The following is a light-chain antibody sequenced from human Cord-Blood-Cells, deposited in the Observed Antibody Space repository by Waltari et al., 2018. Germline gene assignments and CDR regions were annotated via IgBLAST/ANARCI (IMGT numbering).Light chain of an antibody. V-gene: IGLV2-23*01. Sequence: QSALTQPASVSGSPGQSITISCTGTSSDVGRYNLFSWYQQHPGKAPKHMIYEGSKRPSGVSNRFSGSKSGNTASLTISGLQAEDEADYYCCSYAGSSTWVFGGGTKLTVL. J-gene: IGLJ3*02. CDR3: CSYAGSSTWV. CDR1: SSDVGRYNL. CDR2: EGS.